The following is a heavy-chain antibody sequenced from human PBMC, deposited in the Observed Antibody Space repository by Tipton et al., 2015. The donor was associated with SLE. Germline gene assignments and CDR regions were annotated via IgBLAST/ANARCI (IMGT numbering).Heavy chain of an antibody. V-gene: IGHV3-21*01. J-gene: IGHJ6*02. CDR3: ATGLGELFYYYGMDV. CDR2: ISSSSSYI. Sequence: GSLRLSCAASGFTFSSYSMNWVRQAPGKGLEWVSSISSSSSYIYYADSVKGRFTISRDNAKNSLYLQMNSLRAEDTAVYYCATGLGELFYYYGMDVWGQGTTVTVSS. CDR1: GFTFSSYS. D-gene: IGHD3-10*01.